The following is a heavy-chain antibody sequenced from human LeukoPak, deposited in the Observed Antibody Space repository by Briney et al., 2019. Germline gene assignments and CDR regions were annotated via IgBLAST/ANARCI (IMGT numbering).Heavy chain of an antibody. CDR3: ARFPYDFAEGYYYMDV. V-gene: IGHV4-39*01. CDR2: IYYSGST. CDR1: GGSISSSSYY. J-gene: IGHJ6*03. D-gene: IGHD3-3*01. Sequence: SETLSLTCTVSGGSISSSSYYWGWIRQPPGKGLEWIGSIYYSGSTYYKSSLKSRVTISVGTSKNQFSLKLTSVTAADTALYYCARFPYDFAEGYYYMDVWGKGTTVTISS.